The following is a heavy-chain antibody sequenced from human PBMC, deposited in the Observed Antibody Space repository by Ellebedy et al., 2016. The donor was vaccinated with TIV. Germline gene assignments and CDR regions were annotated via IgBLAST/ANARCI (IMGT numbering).Heavy chain of an antibody. V-gene: IGHV1-18*01. CDR1: GGTFSSYA. J-gene: IGHJ4*02. D-gene: IGHD2-15*01. Sequence: AASVKVSCKASGGTFSSYAISWVRQAPGQGLEWMGWISAYNGNTTYAQKLQGRVTMTTDTSTSTAYMELRSLRSDDTAVYYCARSSRRIVVVVAATRNGPPDYWGQGTLVTVSS. CDR2: ISAYNGNT. CDR3: ARSSRRIVVVVAATRNGPPDY.